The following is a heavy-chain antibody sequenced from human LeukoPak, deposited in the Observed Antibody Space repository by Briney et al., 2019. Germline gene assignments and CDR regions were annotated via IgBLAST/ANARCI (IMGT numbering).Heavy chain of an antibody. CDR3: ARGGTYYYNLMDV. CDR2: INQAGSEK. V-gene: IGHV3-7*04. J-gene: IGHJ6*02. D-gene: IGHD2-15*01. Sequence: GGSLRLSCAASGFTFSSYWMSWVRQAPGKGLEWVANINQAGSEKYYVDSVKGRFTISRDNAKNSLYPQMNSLRAEDTAVYYCARGGTYYYNLMDVWGQGTTVTVSS. CDR1: GFTFSSYW.